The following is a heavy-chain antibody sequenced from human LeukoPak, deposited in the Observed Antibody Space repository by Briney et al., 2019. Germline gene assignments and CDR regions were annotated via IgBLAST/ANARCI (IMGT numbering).Heavy chain of an antibody. D-gene: IGHD6-13*01. J-gene: IGHJ4*02. CDR3: ARVAAAGRHFDY. CDR1: RFTFNTYA. CDR2: ISGSGGST. V-gene: IGHV3-23*01. Sequence: GGSLRLSCAASRFTFNTYAMSWVRQAPGKGLEWVSAISGSGGSTYYADSVKGRFTISRDNSKNTLYLQMNSLRDEDTAVYYCARVAAAGRHFDYWGQGTLVTVSS.